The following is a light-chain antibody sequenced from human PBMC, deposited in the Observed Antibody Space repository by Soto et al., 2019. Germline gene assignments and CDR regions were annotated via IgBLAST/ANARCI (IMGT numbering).Light chain of an antibody. CDR1: QSVSSY. V-gene: IGKV3-20*01. J-gene: IGKJ4*01. CDR3: QQYATSPLT. CDR2: GAS. Sequence: EIVLTQSPATLSLSPGERATLSCRASQSVSSYLAWYQQKPGQAPRLLIYGASTRATGIPDRFSGSGSGTDFTLTITRVEPEDFAVYYCQQYATSPLTFGGGTKVDIK.